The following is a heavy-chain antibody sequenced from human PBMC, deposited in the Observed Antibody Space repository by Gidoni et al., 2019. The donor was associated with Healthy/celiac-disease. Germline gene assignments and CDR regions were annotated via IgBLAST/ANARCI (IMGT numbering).Heavy chain of an antibody. D-gene: IGHD2-15*01. V-gene: IGHV1-69*04. CDR1: VGTFSSYA. J-gene: IGHJ2*01. CDR2: IIPILGIA. Sequence: QVQLVQSGAEVKKPGSSVKVSCKASVGTFSSYAISWVRQAPGQGLEWMGRIIPILGIANYAQKFQGRVTITADKSTSTAYMELSSLRSEDTAVYYCASSPHCSGGSCYSVASGYFDLWGRGTLVTVSS. CDR3: ASSPHCSGGSCYSVASGYFDL.